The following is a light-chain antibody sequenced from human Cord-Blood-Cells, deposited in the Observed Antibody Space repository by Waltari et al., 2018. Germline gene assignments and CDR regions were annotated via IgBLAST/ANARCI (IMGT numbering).Light chain of an antibody. Sequence: QSALTQPRSVSGSPGQSVTISCTGTSSDVGGYNYVSWYQKHPGKAPKLMIYDVSKRPSGVPDCFSGSKSGTPASLTISVLQAEDEADYYCCSYAGSYVVFGGGTKLTVL. CDR2: DVS. CDR1: SSDVGGYNY. CDR3: CSYAGSYVV. V-gene: IGLV2-11*01. J-gene: IGLJ2*01.